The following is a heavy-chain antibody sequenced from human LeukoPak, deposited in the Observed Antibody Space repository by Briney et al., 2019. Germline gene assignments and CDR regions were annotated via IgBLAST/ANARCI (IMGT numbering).Heavy chain of an antibody. V-gene: IGHV3-23*01. CDR3: AKFALASYYYYGMDV. J-gene: IGHJ6*02. CDR1: GFTFTTYT. Sequence: GGSLRLSCAASGFTFTTYTMNWVRQAPGKGLEWVSAISGSGGSTYYADSVKGRFTISRDNSKNTLYLQMNSLRAEDTAVYYCAKFALASYYYYGMDVWGQGTTVTVSS. CDR2: ISGSGGST.